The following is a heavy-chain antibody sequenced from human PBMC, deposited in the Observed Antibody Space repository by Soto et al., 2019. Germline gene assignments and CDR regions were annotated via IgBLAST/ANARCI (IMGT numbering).Heavy chain of an antibody. D-gene: IGHD1-26*01. Sequence: EVQLVESGGGLVQPGGSLRLSCAASGFTVSSSYMGWVRQAPGKGLEWVSSIYSGGNTYYADSVRGRFTTSTDNSKDTLYLQMSSFRVDDTAMYYCARHVGFYWYFDLWGRGTLVTVSS. J-gene: IGHJ2*01. CDR3: ARHVGFYWYFDL. CDR1: GFTVSSSY. CDR2: IYSGGNT. V-gene: IGHV3-66*04.